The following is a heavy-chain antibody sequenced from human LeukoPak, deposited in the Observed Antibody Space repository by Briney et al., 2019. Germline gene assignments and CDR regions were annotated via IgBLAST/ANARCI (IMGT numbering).Heavy chain of an antibody. CDR1: GFTFSSYW. CDR3: ARDTKIRLSGSNDY. CDR2: IKQDGSEK. D-gene: IGHD3-10*01. V-gene: IGHV3-7*01. Sequence: PGGSLRLSCAASGFTFSSYWMSWVRQAPGKGLEWVANIKQDGSEKNYVDSVKDRFTISRDNAKNSLYLQMNSLRAEDTAVYYCARDTKIRLSGSNDYWGQGTLVTVSS. J-gene: IGHJ4*02.